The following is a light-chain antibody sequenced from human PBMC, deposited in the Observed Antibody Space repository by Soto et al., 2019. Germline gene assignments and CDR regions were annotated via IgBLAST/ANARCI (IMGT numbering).Light chain of an antibody. Sequence: EIVLTQSPGTLSLSPGERATLSCRASQSVSSSYLAWYQQKPGQAPRLLIYGASSRATGIPARFSGSGSGTDFTLTISSLEPEDFAVYYCQQRYTLITFGPGTKVDIK. CDR2: GAS. J-gene: IGKJ3*01. V-gene: IGKV3-20*01. CDR3: QQRYTLIT. CDR1: QSVSSSY.